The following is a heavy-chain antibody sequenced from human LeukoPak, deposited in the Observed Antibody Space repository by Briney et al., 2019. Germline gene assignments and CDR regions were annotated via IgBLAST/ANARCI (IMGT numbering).Heavy chain of an antibody. D-gene: IGHD5-12*01. CDR1: GGTFSSYA. J-gene: IGHJ4*02. CDR2: IIPIFGTA. Sequence: ASVKVSCKASGGTFSSYAISWVRQAPGQGLEWMGGIIPIFGTANYAQKFQGRVTITADESTSTAYMELSSLRSEDTAVYCCARAGRGYSGYVPFDYWGQGTLVTVSS. V-gene: IGHV1-69*01. CDR3: ARAGRGYSGYVPFDY.